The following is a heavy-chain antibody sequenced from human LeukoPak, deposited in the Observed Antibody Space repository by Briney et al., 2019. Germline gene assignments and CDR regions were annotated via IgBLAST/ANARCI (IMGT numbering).Heavy chain of an antibody. CDR2: IYYSGST. CDR1: GGSISPYH. Sequence: PSETLSLTCTVSGGSISPYHWSWIRQPPGKGLEWIGYIYYSGSTNYNPSLKRRVTISVDTSKNQFSLRLSSVTAADTAVYYCARTNAFDIWGQGTMVTVSS. V-gene: IGHV4-59*01. J-gene: IGHJ3*02. CDR3: ARTNAFDI.